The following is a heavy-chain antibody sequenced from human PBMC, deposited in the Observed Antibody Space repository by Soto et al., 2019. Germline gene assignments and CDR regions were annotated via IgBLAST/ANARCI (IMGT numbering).Heavy chain of an antibody. D-gene: IGHD3-9*01. J-gene: IGHJ6*02. CDR2: IFYTGST. CDR1: GDSIRSSY. CDR3: ARALTNYYGLDV. Sequence: SETLSLTCTVSGDSIRSSYWSWIRQSPGKGLEWIGYIFYTGSTNYNPSLKSRVTMSVDTSKNQFFLKLSSLTAPDTAVYYCARALTNYYGLDVWGQGTTVTVSS. V-gene: IGHV4-59*01.